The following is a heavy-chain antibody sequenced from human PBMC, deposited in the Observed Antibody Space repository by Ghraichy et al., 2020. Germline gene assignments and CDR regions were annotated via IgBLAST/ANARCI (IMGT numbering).Heavy chain of an antibody. CDR2: MIAVFGTA. Sequence: SVKVSCKASGDTFSSYAISWVRQAPGQGLEWMGGMIAVFGTATYGQKFQGRATITADESTSTSYMELTDLTSEDTAVYYCARDQGDYSDRYYFYNMEVWVLGTTVTVSS. CDR1: GDTFSSYA. CDR3: ARDQGDYSDRYYFYNMEV. V-gene: IGHV1-69*13. D-gene: IGHD4-17*01. J-gene: IGHJ6*02.